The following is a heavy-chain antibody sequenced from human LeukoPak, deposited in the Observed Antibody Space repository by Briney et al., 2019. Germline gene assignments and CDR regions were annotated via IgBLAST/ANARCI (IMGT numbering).Heavy chain of an antibody. D-gene: IGHD6-13*01. CDR3: ARDRYRRSWGIDY. J-gene: IGHJ4*02. CDR1: GYTFTSYY. CDR2: INPSVGIT. V-gene: IGHV1-46*01. Sequence: GASVKVSCKASGYTFTSYYMHWVRQAPGQGLEWMGIINPSVGITSYAQKFQGRVTMTTDTSTSTAYMDLRSLRSGDTAVYYCARDRYRRSWGIDYWGQGTMVTVSS.